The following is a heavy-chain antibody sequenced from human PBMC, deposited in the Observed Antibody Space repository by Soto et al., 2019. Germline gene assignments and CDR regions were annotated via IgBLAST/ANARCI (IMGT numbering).Heavy chain of an antibody. CDR2: ISSSGTTI. CDR1: GFTFSDYF. V-gene: IGHV3-11*01. CDR3: ARVIAAAVHWFDP. D-gene: IGHD6-13*01. J-gene: IGHJ5*02. Sequence: GGSLRLSCAASGFTFSDYFMTWIRQAPGKGLEWVSYISSSGTTIFYADSVQGRFTISRDNAKKSLYLEINSLRAADTAVYYCARVIAAAVHWFDPWGQGTLVTVSS.